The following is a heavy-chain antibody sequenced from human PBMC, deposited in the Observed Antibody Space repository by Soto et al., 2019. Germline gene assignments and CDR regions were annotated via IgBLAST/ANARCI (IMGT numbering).Heavy chain of an antibody. CDR1: GGSISSSSYY. V-gene: IGHV4-39*07. D-gene: IGHD3-22*01. CDR2: IDYIGST. J-gene: IGHJ4*02. Sequence: SETLSLTCTVSGGSISSSSYYWGWIRQPPGKGLEWIGYIDYIGSTDYNPSLKSRVTISMDTSKNQFSLKLSSVTAADTAVYYCARDRDSSGYYSGLDYWGQGILVTVSS. CDR3: ARDRDSSGYYSGLDY.